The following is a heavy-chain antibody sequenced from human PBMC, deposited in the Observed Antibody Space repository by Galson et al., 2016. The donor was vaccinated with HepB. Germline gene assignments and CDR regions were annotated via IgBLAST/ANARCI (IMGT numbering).Heavy chain of an antibody. CDR2: IYSGGKI. D-gene: IGHD2-2*01. CDR1: GFIVSDNY. V-gene: IGHV3-53*01. CDR3: AIVRCISPTCHDFDC. J-gene: IGHJ4*02. Sequence: SLRLSCAGSGFIVSDNYMSWVRQAPGKGLEWVSVIYSGGKIYFADSVKGRFSISRENAKNTLFLHMNSLRAEDTAVYYCAIVRCISPTCHDFDCWGQGTLVTVSS.